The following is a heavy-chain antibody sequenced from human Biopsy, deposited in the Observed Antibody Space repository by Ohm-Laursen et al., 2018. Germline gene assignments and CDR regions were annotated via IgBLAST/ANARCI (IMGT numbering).Heavy chain of an antibody. CDR3: AKRGVEKGRPLAY. Sequence: SVKVSCKASGGTFSSFGISWVRQAPGQGLEWMGEINSMFGTTNYAQTFQGRVTITADESTSTAYMEVSSLRSEDTAVYYCAKRGVEKGRPLAYWGQGTLATVSS. J-gene: IGHJ4*02. D-gene: IGHD1-1*01. V-gene: IGHV1-69*13. CDR1: GGTFSSFG. CDR2: INSMFGTT.